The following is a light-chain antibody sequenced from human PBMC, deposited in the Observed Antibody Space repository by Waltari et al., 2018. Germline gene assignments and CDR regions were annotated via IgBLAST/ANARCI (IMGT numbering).Light chain of an antibody. CDR1: SSDVGGAKS. J-gene: IGLJ1*01. V-gene: IGLV2-14*03. CDR3: SAYTRSGTYV. CDR2: DVT. Sequence: QSALTQAASVSGSPGQSITIPCPGTSSDVGGAKSVSWYQQHPGKAPKVLIYDVTNRPSGVSNRFSGSKSGNTASLTISGLQAEDEADYYCSAYTRSGTYVFGTGTKVTVL.